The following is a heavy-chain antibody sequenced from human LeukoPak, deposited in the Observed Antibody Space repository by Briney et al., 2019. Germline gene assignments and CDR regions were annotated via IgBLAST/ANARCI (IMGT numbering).Heavy chain of an antibody. D-gene: IGHD6-13*01. CDR2: IYTSGGT. J-gene: IGHJ5*02. CDR1: GDSISSHH. CDR3: ARDNTATGTWWLDP. Sequence: SETLSLTCTVSGDSISSHHWSWIRQPAGKGLEWIGRIYTSGGTNENSSLKSRVTMSVDTSKNQFSLKVTSVTAADTAVYYCARDNTATGTWWLDPWGQGTQVTVSS. V-gene: IGHV4-4*07.